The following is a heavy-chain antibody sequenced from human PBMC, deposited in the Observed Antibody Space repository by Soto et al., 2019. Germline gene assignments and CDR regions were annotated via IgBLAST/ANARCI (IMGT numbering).Heavy chain of an antibody. D-gene: IGHD2-2*01. CDR2: IYNNGRT. CDR1: GGSISSSS. CDR3: ARTRFCTSTSCYHYFDF. V-gene: IGHV4-59*01. Sequence: SETLSLTCTVSGGSISSSSWSWIRQPPGRGLEWIGYIYNNGRTDYNPSLKSRVTISVDTSKNHFSLKLSSVTPADTAVYYCARTRFCTSTSCYHYFDFWGQGTLVTVSS. J-gene: IGHJ4*02.